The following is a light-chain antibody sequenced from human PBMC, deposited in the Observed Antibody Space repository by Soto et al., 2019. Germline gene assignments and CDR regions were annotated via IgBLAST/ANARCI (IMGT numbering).Light chain of an antibody. Sequence: EIVLTHSPATLSLSPGERATLSCRASQSVSTYLAWYQQKPGKAPRLLIYDASNRATGIPARFSGSGSGTNCTRTISSLEPEDFAVYYCQQRSNWPRTFGQGTKVEFK. CDR2: DAS. J-gene: IGKJ1*01. V-gene: IGKV3-11*01. CDR3: QQRSNWPRT. CDR1: QSVSTY.